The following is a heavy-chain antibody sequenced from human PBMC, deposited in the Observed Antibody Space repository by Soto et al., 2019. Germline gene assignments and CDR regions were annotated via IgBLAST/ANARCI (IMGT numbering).Heavy chain of an antibody. D-gene: IGHD3-22*01. V-gene: IGHV4-34*01. CDR3: ASDYYDSSGRPTIDY. J-gene: IGHJ4*02. CDR1: GGSFSGYY. CDR2: INHSGST. Sequence: QVQLQQWGAGLLKPSETLSLTCAVYGGSFSGYYWSWIRQPPGKGLEGIGEINHSGSTNYNPSLTSRVTISVDTSKNQLYLKLSSVTAAATAVYYCASDYYDSSGRPTIDYGGQGTLVTVSS.